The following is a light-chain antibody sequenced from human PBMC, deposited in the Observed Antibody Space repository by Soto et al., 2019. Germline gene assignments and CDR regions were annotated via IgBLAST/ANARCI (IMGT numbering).Light chain of an antibody. Sequence: QSALTQPASVSGSPGQTITISCTGTSSDIGHYDYVSWYQQHPGKAPKLMIYHVTYRPSGVSNRYSGSKSGNSASLTISGLQADDEADYYCCSLTTSHTYVFGSGTQLTVL. J-gene: IGLJ1*01. CDR2: HVT. CDR3: CSLTTSHTYV. V-gene: IGLV2-14*03. CDR1: SSDIGHYDY.